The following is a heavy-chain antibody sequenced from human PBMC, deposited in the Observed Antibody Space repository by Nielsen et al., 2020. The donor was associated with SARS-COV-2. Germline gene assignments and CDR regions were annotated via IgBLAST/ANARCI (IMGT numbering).Heavy chain of an antibody. CDR3: ARGSRNTFFGVERRGLDV. D-gene: IGHD3-3*01. J-gene: IGHJ3*01. CDR1: GFRFDDYA. V-gene: IGHV3-9*01. CDR2: ISWNSGSI. Sequence: GGSLRLSCAASGFRFDDYAMHWVRQAPGKGLVWVSGISWNSGSIAYADSVKGRSIISRDNSKNMFFLEMISLRAEDTAVYFCARGSRNTFFGVERRGLDVWGQGTTVTVSS.